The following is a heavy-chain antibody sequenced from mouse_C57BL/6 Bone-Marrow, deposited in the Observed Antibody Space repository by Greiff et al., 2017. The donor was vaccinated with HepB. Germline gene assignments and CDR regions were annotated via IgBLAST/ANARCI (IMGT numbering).Heavy chain of an antibody. CDR2: INPSTGGT. J-gene: IGHJ3*01. D-gene: IGHD1-1*01. CDR1: GYSFTGYY. CDR3: ARHGFITGTWFAY. Sequence: EVQLQQSGPELVKPGASVKISCKASGYSFTGYYMNWVKQSPEKSLEWIGEINPSTGGTTYNQKFKAKATLTVDKSSSTVYMELSRLTSEDSAVYFCARHGFITGTWFAYWGQGTLVTVSA. V-gene: IGHV1-42*01.